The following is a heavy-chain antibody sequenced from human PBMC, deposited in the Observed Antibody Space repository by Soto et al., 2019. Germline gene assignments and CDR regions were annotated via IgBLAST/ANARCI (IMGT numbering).Heavy chain of an antibody. V-gene: IGHV3-30*04. J-gene: IGHJ4*02. D-gene: IGHD6-13*01. Sequence: GVSLRLSCAASGFTFSDSCMHWVRQAPGKGLEWVAVISYNGDDKYYGDSVKGRFTISRDNSRDTLYLQMSSLRSEDTAVYYCARGTSGIATAGMGYWGQGTLVTVSS. CDR3: ARGTSGIATAGMGY. CDR1: GFTFSDSC. CDR2: ISYNGDDK.